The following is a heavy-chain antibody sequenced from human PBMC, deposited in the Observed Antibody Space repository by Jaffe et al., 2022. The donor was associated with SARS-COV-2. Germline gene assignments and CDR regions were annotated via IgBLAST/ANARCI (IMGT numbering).Heavy chain of an antibody. J-gene: IGHJ4*02. CDR1: GFTFSSYS. CDR3: ARDRRGFGVVIIGFDY. CDR2: ISSSSSTI. Sequence: EVQLVESGGGLVQPGGSLRLSCAASGFTFSSYSMNWVRQAPGKGLEWVSYISSSSSTIYYADSVKGRFTISRDNAKNSLYLQMNSLRDEDTAVYYCARDRRGFGVVIIGFDYWGQGTLVTVSS. V-gene: IGHV3-48*02. D-gene: IGHD3-3*01.